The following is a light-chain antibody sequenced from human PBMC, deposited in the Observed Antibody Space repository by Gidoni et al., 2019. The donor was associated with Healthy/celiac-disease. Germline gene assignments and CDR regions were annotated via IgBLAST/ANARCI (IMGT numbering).Light chain of an antibody. CDR1: QSISSY. V-gene: IGKV1-39*01. CDR2: AAS. CDR3: QQSYSTPFT. J-gene: IGKJ3*01. Sequence: IQIAQFPSSLSSSLGERVTITCRASQSISSYLNWYQQKPGKAPKLLIYAASSLQSGVPSRFSGSGYGTDFNLTISSLQPEDFATYYCQQSYSTPFTFGPGTKVDIK.